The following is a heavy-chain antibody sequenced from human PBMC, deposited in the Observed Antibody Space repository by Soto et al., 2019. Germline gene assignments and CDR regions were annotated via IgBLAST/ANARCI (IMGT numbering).Heavy chain of an antibody. CDR1: GVSISSGFHY. V-gene: IGHV4-31*03. D-gene: IGHD1-1*01. Sequence: TLSLTCPVSGVSISSGFHYWSWIRQHPGKGLEWIGYIYYSGSTYYNPSLKSRVTISVDTSKNQFSLKLSSVTAADTAVYYCATWHEREHAYDVWGQGTTVTVSS. CDR3: ATWHEREHAYDV. CDR2: IYYSGST. J-gene: IGHJ3*01.